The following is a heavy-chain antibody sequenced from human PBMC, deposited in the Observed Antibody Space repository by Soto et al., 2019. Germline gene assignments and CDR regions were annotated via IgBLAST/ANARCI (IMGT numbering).Heavy chain of an antibody. CDR2: ISSNGGTT. J-gene: IGHJ5*02. D-gene: IGHD2-15*01. Sequence: GGSLRLSCSASGFTFSSYAMHWVRQAPGKGLEYVSAISSNGGTTYYADSGKGRFTISRDNSKNTLYLQMSSLRAEDTAVYYCVKEGEGSGGSCYWPCENWFDPWGQGTLVTVSS. CDR1: GFTFSSYA. CDR3: VKEGEGSGGSCYWPCENWFDP. V-gene: IGHV3-64D*08.